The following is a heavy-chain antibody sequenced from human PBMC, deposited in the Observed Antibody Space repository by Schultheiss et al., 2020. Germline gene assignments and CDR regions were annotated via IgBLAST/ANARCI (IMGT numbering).Heavy chain of an antibody. CDR3: AKGLLGSGYRKPYYYYGMDV. J-gene: IGHJ6*02. CDR1: RFTFSSHA. Sequence: WGSLRLSCAASRFTFSSHAMNWVRQAPGKGLEWVSSISSSSSYIYYADSVKGRFTISRDNSKNTLYLQMNSLRAEDTAVYYCAKGLLGSGYRKPYYYYGMDVWGQGTTVTVSS. CDR2: ISSSSSYI. D-gene: IGHD3-3*01. V-gene: IGHV3-23*01.